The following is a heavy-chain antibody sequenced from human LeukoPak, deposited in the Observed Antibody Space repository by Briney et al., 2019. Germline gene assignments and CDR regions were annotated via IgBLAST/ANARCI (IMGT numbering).Heavy chain of an antibody. J-gene: IGHJ4*02. D-gene: IGHD1-26*01. CDR3: ASTRGSGSYYLDY. CDR1: GGSISSGGYY. CDR2: IYYSGST. Sequence: PSETLSLTCTVSGGSISSGGYYWSWIRQHPGKGLEWIGYIYYSGSTYYNPSLKSRVTISVDTSKNQFSLKLSSVTAADTAVYYCASTRGSGSYYLDYWGQGTLVTVSS. V-gene: IGHV4-31*03.